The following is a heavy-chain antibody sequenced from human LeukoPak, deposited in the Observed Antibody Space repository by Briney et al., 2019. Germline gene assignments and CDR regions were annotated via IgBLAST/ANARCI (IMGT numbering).Heavy chain of an antibody. CDR2: IRFGGSYD. Sequence: GGSLRLSCVASGFTFSSYGMHWVRQAPGKGLEWVAFIRFGGSYDYYADSVKGRFTISRDDPKNTLYLQMNSLRAEDTAVYYCAGDPAHCSYDACNLRPDSWGQGTLVTVSS. CDR1: GFTFSSYG. V-gene: IGHV3-30*02. D-gene: IGHD2-15*01. CDR3: AGDPAHCSYDACNLRPDS. J-gene: IGHJ4*02.